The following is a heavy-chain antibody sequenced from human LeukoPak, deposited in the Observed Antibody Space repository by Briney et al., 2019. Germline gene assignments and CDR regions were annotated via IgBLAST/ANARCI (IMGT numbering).Heavy chain of an antibody. CDR2: ISYDGSNK. CDR3: ARESSYYDSSGYYFDY. V-gene: IGHV3-30-3*01. Sequence: GGSLRLSCAASGFTFSSYAMHWVRQAPGKGLEWVAVISYDGSNKYYADSVKGRFTISRDNSKNTLYLRMNSLRAEDTAVYYCARESSYYDSSGYYFDYWGQGTLVTVSS. D-gene: IGHD3-22*01. J-gene: IGHJ4*02. CDR1: GFTFSSYA.